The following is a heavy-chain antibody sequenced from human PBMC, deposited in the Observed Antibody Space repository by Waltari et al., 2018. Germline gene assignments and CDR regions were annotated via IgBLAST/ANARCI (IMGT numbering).Heavy chain of an antibody. Sequence: EVQVVESGGGLVLPGGSRRVSCAASGVTSDDYSRHWVRKGPGTGLEWVAGISGNSGWIGYADSVKGRFTISRANAKNSLNLQMNSLRAEDMALYYCTKDVTAAGSAQFDYWGQGTLVSVSS. J-gene: IGHJ4*02. CDR2: ISGNSGWI. CDR3: TKDVTAAGSAQFDY. V-gene: IGHV3-9*02. D-gene: IGHD6-13*01. CDR1: GVTSDDYS.